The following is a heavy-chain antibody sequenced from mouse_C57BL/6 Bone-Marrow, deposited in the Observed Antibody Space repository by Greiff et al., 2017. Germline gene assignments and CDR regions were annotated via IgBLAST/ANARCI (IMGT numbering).Heavy chain of an antibody. V-gene: IGHV10-3*01. CDR1: GFTFNTYA. CDR2: IRSKSSNYAT. D-gene: IGHD1-1*01. J-gene: IGHJ4*01. Sequence: EVQLVESGGGLVQPKGSLKLSCAASGFTFNTYAMHWVRPAPGKGLEWVARIRSKSSNYATYYADSVKDRFTISRDDSQSMLYLQMNNLKTEDTAMYYCVRDEGTTVVGYAMDYWGQGTSVTVSS. CDR3: VRDEGTTVVGYAMDY.